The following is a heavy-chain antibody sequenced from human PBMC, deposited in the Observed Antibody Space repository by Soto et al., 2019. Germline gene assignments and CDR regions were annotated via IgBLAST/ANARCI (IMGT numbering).Heavy chain of an antibody. CDR1: GGSISSGDYY. CDR3: ARVGVMKYCSGGSCANWFDP. D-gene: IGHD2-15*01. V-gene: IGHV4-30-4*01. CDR2: IYYSGST. Sequence: PSETLSLTCTVSGGSISSGDYYWSWIRQPPGKGLEWIGYIYYSGSTYYNPSLKSRVTISVDTSKNQFSLKLSSVTAADTAVYYCARVGVMKYCSGGSCANWFDPWGQGTLVTV. J-gene: IGHJ5*02.